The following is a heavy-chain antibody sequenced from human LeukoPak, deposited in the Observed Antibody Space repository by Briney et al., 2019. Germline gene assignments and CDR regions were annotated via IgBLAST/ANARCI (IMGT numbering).Heavy chain of an antibody. CDR1: GGSISSGGYY. D-gene: IGHD3-22*01. Sequence: SETLSLTCTVSGGSISSGGYYWSWIRQHPGKGLEWIGYIYYSGSTYYNPSLKSRVTISVDTSKNQFSLKLSSVTAADTAMYYCARHLYESRGQTSFDYWGQGTLVTVSS. CDR3: ARHLYESRGQTSFDY. J-gene: IGHJ4*02. V-gene: IGHV4-31*03. CDR2: IYYSGST.